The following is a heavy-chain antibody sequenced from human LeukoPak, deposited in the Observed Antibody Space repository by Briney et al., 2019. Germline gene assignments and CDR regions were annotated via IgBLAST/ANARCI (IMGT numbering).Heavy chain of an antibody. Sequence: SETLSLTCAVYGGSFRDYYWSWIRQPPGKGLEWIGEINHSGSTNYNPSLKSRVTISLDTSKNQFSLKLSSVTAADTAVYYCARGGGYYKNFDYWGRGTLVTVSS. D-gene: IGHD2-21*02. J-gene: IGHJ4*02. CDR3: ARGGGYYKNFDY. V-gene: IGHV4-34*01. CDR1: GGSFRDYY. CDR2: INHSGST.